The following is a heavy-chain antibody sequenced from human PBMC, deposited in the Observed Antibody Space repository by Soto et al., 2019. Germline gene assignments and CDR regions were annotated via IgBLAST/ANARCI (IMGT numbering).Heavy chain of an antibody. V-gene: IGHV3-23*01. CDR3: AKAKADYFSLDY. CDR2: IRGSGGYT. Sequence: GGSLRLSCTASGFTFSSYVMTWVRQAPGKGLEWASGIRGSGGYTYYADSVRGRFTISRDNSKDTLYLQLNSLRAEDTAIYYCAKAKADYFSLDYWGQGSLVTVSS. J-gene: IGHJ4*02. CDR1: GFTFSSYV. D-gene: IGHD4-17*01.